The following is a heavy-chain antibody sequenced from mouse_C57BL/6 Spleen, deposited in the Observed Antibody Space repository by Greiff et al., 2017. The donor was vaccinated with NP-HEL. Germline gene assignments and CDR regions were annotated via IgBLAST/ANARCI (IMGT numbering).Heavy chain of an antibody. CDR3: ARRGPLYAMDY. Sequence: QVQLQQSGPELVKPGASVKISCKASGYAFSSSWMNWVKQRPGKGLEWIGRIYPGDGDTNYNGKFKGKATLTADKSSSTAYMQLSSLTSEDSAVYFCARRGPLYAMDYWGQGTSVTVSS. V-gene: IGHV1-82*01. CDR2: IYPGDGDT. CDR1: GYAFSSSW. J-gene: IGHJ4*01.